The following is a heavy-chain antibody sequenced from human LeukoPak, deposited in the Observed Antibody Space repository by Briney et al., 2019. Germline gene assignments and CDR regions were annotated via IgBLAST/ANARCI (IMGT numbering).Heavy chain of an antibody. V-gene: IGHV4-39*01. CDR2: IYYSGST. CDR3: ATLDRTTDAFDI. D-gene: IGHD1-1*01. CDR1: CGSISSSSYY. Sequence: SETLSLTCTVSCGSISSSSYYWGWIRQPPGKGLEWIGSIYYSGSTYYNPSLKSRVTISVDTSKNQFSLKLSSVTAADTAVYYCATLDRTTDAFDIWGQGTMVTVSS. J-gene: IGHJ3*02.